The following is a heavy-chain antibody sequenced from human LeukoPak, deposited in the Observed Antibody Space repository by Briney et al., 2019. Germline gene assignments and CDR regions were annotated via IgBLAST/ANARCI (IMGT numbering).Heavy chain of an antibody. J-gene: IGHJ4*02. CDR2: IYSGGST. V-gene: IGHV3-53*01. CDR3: ARDQPDYSGTGIDY. CDR1: GFTVSSNY. Sequence: GGSLRLSCAASGFTVSSNYMSWVRQAPGKGLEWVSVIYSGGSTYYADSVKGRFTISRDNSKNTLYLQMNSLRAEDTAVYYCARDQPDYSGTGIDYWGQGTLVTISS. D-gene: IGHD4-11*01.